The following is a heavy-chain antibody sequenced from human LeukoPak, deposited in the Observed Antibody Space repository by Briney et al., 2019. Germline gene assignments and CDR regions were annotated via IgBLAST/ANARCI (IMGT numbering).Heavy chain of an antibody. CDR1: GGSFSGYY. CDR3: ARELLWFGEPSG. CDR2: IYHSGST. D-gene: IGHD3-10*01. V-gene: IGHV4-34*01. Sequence: SETLSLTCAVHGGSFSGYYWSWIRQPPGKGLEWIGEIYHSGSTNYNPSLKSRVTISVDKSKNQFSLKLSSVTAADTAVYYCARELLWFGEPSGWGQGTLVTVSS. J-gene: IGHJ4*02.